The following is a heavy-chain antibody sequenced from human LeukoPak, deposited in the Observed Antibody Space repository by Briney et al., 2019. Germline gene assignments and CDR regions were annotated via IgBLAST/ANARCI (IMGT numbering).Heavy chain of an antibody. CDR3: AKFRVVTTSRGVGLDY. Sequence: PGGSLRLSCAASGFTFSTYAMSWVRQAPGKGLEWVSAVSGDGFSTFYADSVKGRFSISRDNSKNTLYRQMNSLRAADTAVYYCAKFRVVTTSRGVGLDYWGQGTLVTVSS. V-gene: IGHV3-23*01. D-gene: IGHD3-22*01. CDR2: VSGDGFST. J-gene: IGHJ4*02. CDR1: GFTFSTYA.